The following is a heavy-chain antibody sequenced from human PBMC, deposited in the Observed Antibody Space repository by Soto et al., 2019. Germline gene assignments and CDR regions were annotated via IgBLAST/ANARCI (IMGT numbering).Heavy chain of an antibody. D-gene: IGHD2-21*02. V-gene: IGHV3-66*01. CDR3: ARGRSASSDFDP. Sequence: EVQLVESGGGLVQPGGSLRLSCAASGFTVSTYYMNWVRQAPGEGLEWVSVVYSGGTTYYADSVRGRFTISRDNSKSTLFLQMTSLRAEDTAVYYCARGRSASSDFDPWGQGTLVTVSS. CDR2: VYSGGTT. J-gene: IGHJ5*02. CDR1: GFTVSTYY.